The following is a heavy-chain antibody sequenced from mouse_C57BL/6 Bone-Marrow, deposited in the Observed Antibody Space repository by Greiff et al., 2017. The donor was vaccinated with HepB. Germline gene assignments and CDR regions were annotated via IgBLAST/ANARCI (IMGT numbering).Heavy chain of an antibody. CDR2: IRNKANGYTT. V-gene: IGHV7-3*01. J-gene: IGHJ4*01. CDR3: ARDGSSYHYAMDY. CDR1: GFTFTDYY. D-gene: IGHD1-1*01. Sequence: EVMLVESGGGLVQPGGSLSLSCAASGFTFTDYYMSWVRQPPGKALEWLGFIRNKANGYTTEYSASVKGRFTISRDNSQSILYLQMNALRAEDSVTYYCARDGSSYHYAMDYWGQGTSVTVSS.